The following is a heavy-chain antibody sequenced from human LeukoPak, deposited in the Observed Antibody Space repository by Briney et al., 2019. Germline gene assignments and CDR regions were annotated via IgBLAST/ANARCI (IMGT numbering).Heavy chain of an antibody. J-gene: IGHJ4*02. Sequence: PGGSLRLSCAASGFTFSSYEMNWVRQAPGKGLEWVSYISCSGSTIYYADSVKGRFTISRDNAKNSLYLQMNSLRAEDTAVYYCASDLDSSGYGTLWGQGTLVTVSS. D-gene: IGHD3-22*01. CDR1: GFTFSSYE. V-gene: IGHV3-48*03. CDR3: ASDLDSSGYGTL. CDR2: ISCSGSTI.